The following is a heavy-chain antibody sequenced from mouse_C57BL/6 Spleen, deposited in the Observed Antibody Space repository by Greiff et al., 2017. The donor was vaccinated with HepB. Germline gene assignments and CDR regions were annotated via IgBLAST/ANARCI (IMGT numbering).Heavy chain of an antibody. CDR3: ARELITTVVATPYFDV. D-gene: IGHD1-1*01. J-gene: IGHJ1*03. V-gene: IGHV1-81*01. CDR1: GYTFTSYG. CDR2: IYPRSGNT. Sequence: QVQLQQSGAELARPGASVKLSCKASGYTFTSYGISWVKQRTGQGLEWIGEIYPRSGNTYYNEKFKGKATLTADKSSSTAYMELRSLTSEDSAVYFCARELITTVVATPYFDVWGTGTTVTVSS.